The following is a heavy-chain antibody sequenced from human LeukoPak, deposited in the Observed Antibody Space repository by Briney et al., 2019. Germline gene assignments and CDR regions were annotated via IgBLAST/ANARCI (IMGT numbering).Heavy chain of an antibody. J-gene: IGHJ4*02. D-gene: IGHD4-11*01. V-gene: IGHV3-74*01. CDR1: GFTFSSYW. Sequence: GGSLRLSCAASGFTFSSYWMHWVRQAPGKGLVWVSRINSDGSSTSYADSVKGRFIISRDNAKNSLYLQMNSLRAEDTAVYYCARAPPSNYVDYWGQGTLVTDSS. CDR2: INSDGSST. CDR3: ARAPPSNYVDY.